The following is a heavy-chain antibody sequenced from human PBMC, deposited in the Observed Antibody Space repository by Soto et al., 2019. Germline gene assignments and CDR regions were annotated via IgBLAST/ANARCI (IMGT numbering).Heavy chain of an antibody. D-gene: IGHD2-2*01. CDR3: ARAPTSYYYYMDV. V-gene: IGHV4-59*01. CDR1: GGSISSYY. Sequence: SETLSLTCTVSGGSISSYYWSWIRQPPGKGLEWIGYIYYSGSTNYNPSLKSRVTISVDTSKNQFSLKLSSVTAADTAVYYCARAPTSYYYYMDVWGKGTTVTVSS. CDR2: IYYSGST. J-gene: IGHJ6*03.